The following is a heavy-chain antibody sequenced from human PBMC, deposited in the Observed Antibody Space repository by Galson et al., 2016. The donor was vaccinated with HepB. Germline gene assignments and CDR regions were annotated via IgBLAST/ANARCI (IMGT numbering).Heavy chain of an antibody. CDR3: ASRYCIGNRCFSRSLDAFDI. J-gene: IGHJ3*02. V-gene: IGHV7-4-1*02. Sequence: SVKVSCKASGYTFTSYAMNWVRQAPGQGLEWMGYVNTTTGNPTYAPVFTGRFVFSLDTSVTTAYLQISGLKAEDSAVYYCASRYCIGNRCFSRSLDAFDIWGQGTMVTVSS. CDR1: GYTFTSYA. D-gene: IGHD4-23*01. CDR2: VNTTTGNP.